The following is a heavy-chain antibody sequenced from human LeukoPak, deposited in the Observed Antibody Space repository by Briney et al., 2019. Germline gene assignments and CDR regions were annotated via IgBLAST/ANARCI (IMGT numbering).Heavy chain of an antibody. CDR3: ARGSTYYDSSGQVPFDY. Sequence: GSLRPSCAASGFTFSTYSMNWVRQAPGKGLEWVSYISSSSSTIYYADSVKGRFTISRDNAKNSLYLQMNSLRAEDTAVYYCARGSTYYDSSGQVPFDYWGQGTLVTVSS. CDR1: GFTFSTYS. J-gene: IGHJ4*02. CDR2: ISSSSSTI. V-gene: IGHV3-48*01. D-gene: IGHD3-22*01.